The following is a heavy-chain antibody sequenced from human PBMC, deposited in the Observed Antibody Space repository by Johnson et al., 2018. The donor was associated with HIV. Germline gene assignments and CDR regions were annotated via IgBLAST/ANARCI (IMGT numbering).Heavy chain of an antibody. J-gene: IGHJ3*02. D-gene: IGHD3-10*01. V-gene: IGHV3-20*04. CDR3: ASSWFGELSYAFDI. CDR2: INWNGGST. CDR1: GFTFDDYG. Sequence: VQLVESGGGVVQPGRSLRLSCAASGFTFDDYGMTWVRQAPGKGLEWVSGINWNGGSTTYADSVKGRFTISRDNAKNSLYLQMNSLRAEDTAVYYCASSWFGELSYAFDIWGQGTMVTVSS.